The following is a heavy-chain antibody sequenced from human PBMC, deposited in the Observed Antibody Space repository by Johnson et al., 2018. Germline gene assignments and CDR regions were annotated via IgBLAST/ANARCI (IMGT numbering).Heavy chain of an antibody. J-gene: IGHJ3*02. CDR3: AKDLRSGITMIVDAFDI. D-gene: IGHD3-22*01. Sequence: QVQLVQSGGGVVQPGRSLRLSCAASGFTFSSYGMHWVRQAPGKGLEWVAVIWYDGSKKYYADSVKGRFTISRDNSKNTLYLQMNSLRAEDTAVYYCAKDLRSGITMIVDAFDIWGQGTMVTVSS. V-gene: IGHV3-33*06. CDR1: GFTFSSYG. CDR2: IWYDGSKK.